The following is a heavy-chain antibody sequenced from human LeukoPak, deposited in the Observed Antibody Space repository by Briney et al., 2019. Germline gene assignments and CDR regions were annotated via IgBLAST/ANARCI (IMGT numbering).Heavy chain of an antibody. CDR2: IRSSTSYR. D-gene: IGHD3-9*01. CDR1: GFTFSSHS. J-gene: IGHJ4*02. CDR3: ARAYSDDILTGSDY. V-gene: IGHV3-21*01. Sequence: GGSLRLSCAASGFTFSSHSMNWVRQAPGKGLEWVSSIRSSTSYRNYADSVKGRFTISRDNTKNSLYLQMNSLRAEDTAVYYCARAYSDDILTGSDYWGQGTLVTVSS.